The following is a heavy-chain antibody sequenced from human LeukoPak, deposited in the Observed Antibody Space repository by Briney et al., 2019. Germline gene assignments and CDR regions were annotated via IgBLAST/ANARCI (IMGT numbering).Heavy chain of an antibody. D-gene: IGHD2-2*01. CDR2: ISAYNGNT. J-gene: IGHJ4*02. CDR1: GGTFSNYA. V-gene: IGHV1-18*01. Sequence: ASVKVSCKASGGTFSNYAISWVRQAPGQGLEWMGWISAYNGNTNYAQKLQGRVTMTTDTSTSTAYMELRSLRSDDTAVYYCARVNLLRGGIVVVPAAIPDYWGQGTLVTVSS. CDR3: ARVNLLRGGIVVVPAAIPDY.